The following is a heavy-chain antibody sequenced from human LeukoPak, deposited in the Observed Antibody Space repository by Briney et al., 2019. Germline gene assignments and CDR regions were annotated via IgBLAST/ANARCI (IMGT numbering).Heavy chain of an antibody. CDR2: IYYTGST. Sequence: SETLSLTCTVSGGSISTYYWSWIRQPPGKGLEWIGYIYYTGSTNYNPSLKSRVTISVDTSKNQFSLKLSSVTAADTAVYYCARTTEGGYTYDYFYYYYMDVWGKGTTVTISS. CDR1: GGSISTYY. V-gene: IGHV4-59*01. J-gene: IGHJ6*03. D-gene: IGHD5-18*01. CDR3: ARTTEGGYTYDYFYYYYMDV.